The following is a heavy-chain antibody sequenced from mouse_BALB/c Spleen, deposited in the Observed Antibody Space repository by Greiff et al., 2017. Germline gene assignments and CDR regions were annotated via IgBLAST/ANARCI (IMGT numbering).Heavy chain of an antibody. CDR2: IRLKSNNYAT. CDR3: TRYYDYERSFAY. J-gene: IGHJ3*01. Sequence: DVKVEESGGGLVQPGGSMKLSCVASGFTFSNYWMNWVRQSPEKGLEWVAEIRLKSNNYATHYAESVKGRFTISRDDSKSSVYLQMNNLRAEDTGIYYCTRYYDYERSFAYWGQGTLVTVSA. CDR1: GFTFSNYW. V-gene: IGHV6-6*02. D-gene: IGHD2-4*01.